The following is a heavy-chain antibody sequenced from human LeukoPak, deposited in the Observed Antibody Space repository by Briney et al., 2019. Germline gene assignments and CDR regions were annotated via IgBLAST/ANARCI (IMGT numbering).Heavy chain of an antibody. J-gene: IGHJ3*02. CDR1: GGTFSNYA. CDR3: ARDIPGYDAFDI. D-gene: IGHD1-1*01. CDR2: IIPIFNTP. V-gene: IGHV1-69*05. Sequence: SVMVSCKASGGTFSNYAISWVRQAPGQGLEWMGGIIPIFNTPNYAQKFQGRVTITTDESTSTAYMELSSLRSEDTAVYYCARDIPGYDAFDIWGQGTVVTVSS.